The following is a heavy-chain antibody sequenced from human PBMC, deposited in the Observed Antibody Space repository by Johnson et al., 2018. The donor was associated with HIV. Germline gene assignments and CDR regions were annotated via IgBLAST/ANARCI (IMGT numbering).Heavy chain of an antibody. Sequence: MLLVESGGGVVQPGRSLRLSCAASGFTFSSYAMHWVRQAPGKGLEWVAVISYDGSNKYYADSVKGRFTISRDNSKNKLYLQMNSLRAEDTAVYYCARSVGYCSGGSCSPDAFDIWGQGTMVTVSS. CDR3: ARSVGYCSGGSCSPDAFDI. D-gene: IGHD2-15*01. CDR2: ISYDGSNK. CDR1: GFTFSSYA. V-gene: IGHV3-30*04. J-gene: IGHJ3*02.